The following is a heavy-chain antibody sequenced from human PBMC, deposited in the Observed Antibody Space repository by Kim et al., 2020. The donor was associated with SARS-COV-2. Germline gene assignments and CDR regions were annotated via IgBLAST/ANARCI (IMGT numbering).Heavy chain of an antibody. D-gene: IGHD3-16*01. J-gene: IGHJ6*02. CDR2: IYYSGST. CDR1: GGSISSYY. V-gene: IGHV4-59*01. CDR3: ARGGAHGPYYYYYGMDV. Sequence: SETLSLTCTVSGGSISSYYWSWIRQPPGKGLEWIGYIYYSGSTNYNPSLKSRVTISVDTSKNQFSLKLSSVTAADTAVYYCARGGAHGPYYYYYGMDVWGQGTTVTVSS.